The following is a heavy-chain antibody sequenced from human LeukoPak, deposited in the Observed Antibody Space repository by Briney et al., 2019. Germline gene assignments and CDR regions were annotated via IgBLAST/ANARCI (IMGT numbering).Heavy chain of an antibody. CDR1: GFTFSSYA. Sequence: HPGGSLRLSCAASGFTFSSYAMSWVRQAPGKGLEWVSAISGSGGSTYYADSVKGRFTISRDNSKNTLYLQMNSLRAEDTAVYYCAKAGDDFWSGYYTGSFDYWGQGTLVTVSS. CDR2: ISGSGGST. J-gene: IGHJ4*02. D-gene: IGHD3-3*01. V-gene: IGHV3-23*01. CDR3: AKAGDDFWSGYYTGSFDY.